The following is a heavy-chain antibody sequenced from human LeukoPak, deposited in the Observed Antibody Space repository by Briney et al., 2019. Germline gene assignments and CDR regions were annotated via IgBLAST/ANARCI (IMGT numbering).Heavy chain of an antibody. CDR3: TTDSEQWLVPGYFDY. CDR2: IKSKTDGGTT. CDR1: GFTFSNAW. D-gene: IGHD6-19*01. J-gene: IGHJ4*02. V-gene: IGHV3-15*01. Sequence: GSLRLSCAASGFTFSNAWMSWVRQAPGKGLEWVGRIKSKTDGGTTDYAAPVKGRFTISRDDSKNTLYLQMNSLKTEDTAVYYCTTDSEQWLVPGYFDYWGQGTLVTVSS.